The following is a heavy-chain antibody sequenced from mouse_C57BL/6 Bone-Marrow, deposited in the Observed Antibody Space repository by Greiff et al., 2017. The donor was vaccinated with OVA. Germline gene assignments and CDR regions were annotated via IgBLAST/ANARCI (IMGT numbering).Heavy chain of an antibody. J-gene: IGHJ2*01. V-gene: IGHV14-4*01. CDR2: IDPENGDT. CDR3: TTSTMVTTHDY. D-gene: IGHD2-2*01. CDR1: GFNLKDDY. Sequence: VQLQQSGAELVRPGASVKLSCTASGFNLKDDYMHWVKQRPEQGLEWIGWIDPENGDTEYASKFQGKATITADTSSNTAYLQLSSLTSEDTAVYYCTTSTMVTTHDYWGQGTTLTVSS.